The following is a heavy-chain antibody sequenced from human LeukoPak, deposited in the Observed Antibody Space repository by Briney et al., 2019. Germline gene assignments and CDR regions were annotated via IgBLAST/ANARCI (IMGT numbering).Heavy chain of an antibody. CDR3: ARGTTAGYSSSWYSWFDP. V-gene: IGHV4-34*01. CDR2: INHSGST. Sequence: SETLSLTCAVYGGFFSGYYWSWIRQPPGKGLEWIGEINHSGSTNYKPSLKSRVTISVDTSKNQFSLKLSSVTAADTAVYYCARGTTAGYSSSWYSWFDPWGQGTLVTVSS. D-gene: IGHD6-13*01. J-gene: IGHJ5*02. CDR1: GGFFSGYY.